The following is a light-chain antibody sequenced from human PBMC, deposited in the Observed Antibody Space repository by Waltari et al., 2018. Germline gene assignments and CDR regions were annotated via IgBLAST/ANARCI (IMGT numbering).Light chain of an antibody. Sequence: QSVLTQPPSASGTPGQRVTIPCSGSSPNTGTNYIYWYQQLPATAPKLLIYRSDQRPSGVPDRFSGSKSGTSASLAISGLRSEDEADYYCAAWDDSLSGWVFGGGTKLTVL. CDR1: SPNTGTNY. V-gene: IGLV1-47*01. J-gene: IGLJ3*02. CDR3: AAWDDSLSGWV. CDR2: RSD.